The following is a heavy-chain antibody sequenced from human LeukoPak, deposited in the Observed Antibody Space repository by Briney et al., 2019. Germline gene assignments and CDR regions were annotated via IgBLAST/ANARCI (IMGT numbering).Heavy chain of an antibody. CDR2: IKHDGSGK. Sequence: PGGSLRLSCAASGFTFSSYWMSWVRQPPGKGLEWVANIKHDGSGKYYVDSVKGRFTISRDNAKNSLYLQMNSLRGEDTAVYYCSRVGTAEGTLEDYWGQGTLGTVSS. J-gene: IGHJ4*01. CDR1: GFTFSSYW. D-gene: IGHD6-13*01. CDR3: SRVGTAEGTLEDY. V-gene: IGHV3-7*01.